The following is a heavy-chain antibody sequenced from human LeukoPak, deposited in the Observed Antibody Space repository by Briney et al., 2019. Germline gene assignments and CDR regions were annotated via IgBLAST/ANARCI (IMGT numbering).Heavy chain of an antibody. D-gene: IGHD4-17*01. Sequence: ASVTVSCKASGYTFTGYYMHWVRQAPGQGLEWMGWINPNSGGTNYAQKFQGRVTMTRDTSISTAYMELSRLRSDDTAVYYCARVQLRGDYAFSYWGQGTLVTVSS. CDR1: GYTFTGYY. CDR3: ARVQLRGDYAFSY. CDR2: INPNSGGT. V-gene: IGHV1-2*02. J-gene: IGHJ4*02.